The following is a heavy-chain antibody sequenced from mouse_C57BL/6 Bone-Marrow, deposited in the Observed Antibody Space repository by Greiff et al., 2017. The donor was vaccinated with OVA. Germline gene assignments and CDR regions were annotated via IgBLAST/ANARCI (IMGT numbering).Heavy chain of an antibody. J-gene: IGHJ3*01. CDR1: GYTFTDYN. D-gene: IGHD1-1*01. Sequence: EVQLQQSGPELVKPGASVKIPCKASGYTFTDYNMDWVKQSHGKSLEWIGDIDPNNGGTIYNQKFKGKATLTVDKSSSTAYMELRSLTSEDTAVYYCARHYYGSRGGFAYWGQGTLVTVSA. CDR3: ARHYYGSRGGFAY. CDR2: IDPNNGGT. V-gene: IGHV1-18*01.